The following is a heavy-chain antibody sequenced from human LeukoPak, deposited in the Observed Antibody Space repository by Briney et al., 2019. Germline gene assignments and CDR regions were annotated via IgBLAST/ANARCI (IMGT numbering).Heavy chain of an antibody. V-gene: IGHV3-74*01. D-gene: IGHD4-17*01. CDR3: AKINALRTTVIRSFDY. Sequence: GGSLRLSCAASGFTFSSYWMHWVRQAPGKGLVWVSRINSDGSTTDYADSVKRRFTISRDNAKNTLYLQMSSLRAEDTAVYYCAKINALRTTVIRSFDYWGQGALVTVSS. CDR2: INSDGSTT. J-gene: IGHJ4*02. CDR1: GFTFSSYW.